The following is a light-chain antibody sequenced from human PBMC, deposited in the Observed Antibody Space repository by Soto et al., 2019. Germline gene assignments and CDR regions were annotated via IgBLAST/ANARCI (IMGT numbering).Light chain of an antibody. CDR2: GAS. Sequence: DIQMTQSPSTLSASVGDRVTITCRASQSMSSWLAWYQQTPRKAPRLLIYGASNLEGGVPSRFSGSGYGTEFTLTISSLQPDDFATYFCQQYLTSSPTLGQGTKLEIK. CDR1: QSMSSW. V-gene: IGKV1-5*01. CDR3: QQYLTSSPT. J-gene: IGKJ2*01.